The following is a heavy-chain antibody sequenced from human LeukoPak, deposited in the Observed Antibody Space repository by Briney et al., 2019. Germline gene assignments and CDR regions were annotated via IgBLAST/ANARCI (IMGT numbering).Heavy chain of an antibody. D-gene: IGHD4-23*01. J-gene: IGHJ4*02. Sequence: RASVKVSCKASGYTFTSYYMHWVRQAPGQGLEWMGTINPSGGSTSYAQKFQGRVTMTRDMSTSTVYMELSSLRSEDTAVYYCARESPYGGNAEDFDYWGQGTLVTVSS. V-gene: IGHV1-46*01. CDR2: INPSGGST. CDR1: GYTFTSYY. CDR3: ARESPYGGNAEDFDY.